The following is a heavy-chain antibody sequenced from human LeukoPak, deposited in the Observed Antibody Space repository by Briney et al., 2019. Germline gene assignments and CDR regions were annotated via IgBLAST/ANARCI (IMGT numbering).Heavy chain of an antibody. D-gene: IGHD6-6*01. J-gene: IGHJ4*02. Sequence: SETLSLTCTVSGASISSSSCYWGWIRQPPGKGLEWIGSIYYSGSTYYNPSLKSRVTISVDTSKNQFSLNLSSVTAADTAVYYCATYSSSSDYFDYWGQGTLVTVSS. CDR2: IYYSGST. V-gene: IGHV4-39*07. CDR1: GASISSSSCY. CDR3: ATYSSSSDYFDY.